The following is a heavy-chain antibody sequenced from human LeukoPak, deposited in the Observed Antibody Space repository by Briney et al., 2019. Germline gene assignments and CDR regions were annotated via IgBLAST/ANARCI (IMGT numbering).Heavy chain of an antibody. Sequence: GGSLRLSCAASGFTFSSYSMNWVRQAPGKELEWVSYISSSRSTIYYADSVKGRFTISRDNAENSLYLQMNSLRAEDTAVYYCARDMTTVTTFYYYYYGMDVWGQGTTVTVSS. CDR3: ARDMTTVTTFYYYYYGMDV. CDR1: GFTFSSYS. V-gene: IGHV3-48*01. J-gene: IGHJ6*02. D-gene: IGHD4-17*01. CDR2: ISSSRSTI.